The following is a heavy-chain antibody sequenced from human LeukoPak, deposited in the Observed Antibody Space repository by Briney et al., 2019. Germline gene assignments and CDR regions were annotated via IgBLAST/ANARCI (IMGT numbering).Heavy chain of an antibody. CDR2: IKSKTAGGTT. Sequence: GGSLRLSCAASGFTFSNAWMSWVPQAPGKGLEWVGHIKSKTAGGTTDYAAAVKGRFTISRDDSKNTLYLQMNSLKTEDTAVYYCTTVWRYWGQGTLVTVSS. D-gene: IGHD3-16*01. CDR1: GFTFSNAW. J-gene: IGHJ4*02. CDR3: TTVWRY. V-gene: IGHV3-15*01.